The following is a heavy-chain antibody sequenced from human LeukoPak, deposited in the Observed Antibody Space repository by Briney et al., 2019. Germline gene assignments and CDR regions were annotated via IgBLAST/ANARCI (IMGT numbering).Heavy chain of an antibody. CDR3: ASCGYRYGQHYYYMDV. J-gene: IGHJ6*03. Sequence: GGSLRLSCAASGFTFSNYAMSWVRQAPGKGLEWVGNINQDGSEKYYVDSVKGRFTISRDNAKKSLYLQMNSLRAEDTALYYCASCGYRYGQHYYYMDVWGKGTTVTVSS. V-gene: IGHV3-7*01. CDR2: INQDGSEK. CDR1: GFTFSNYA. D-gene: IGHD5-18*01.